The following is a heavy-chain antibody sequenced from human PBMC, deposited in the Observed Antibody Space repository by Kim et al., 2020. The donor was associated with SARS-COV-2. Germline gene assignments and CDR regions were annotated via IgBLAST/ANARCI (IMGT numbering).Heavy chain of an antibody. J-gene: IGHJ4*02. CDR3: AKDITRGGKTVVFDY. D-gene: IGHD2-15*01. CDR1: GFTFDDYA. V-gene: IGHV3-9*01. CDR2: ISWNSGSI. Sequence: GGSLRLSCAASGFTFDDYAMHWVRQAPGKGLEWVSGISWNSGSIGYADSVKGRFTISRDNAKNSLYLQMNSLRAEDTALYYCAKDITRGGKTVVFDYWGQGTLVTVSS.